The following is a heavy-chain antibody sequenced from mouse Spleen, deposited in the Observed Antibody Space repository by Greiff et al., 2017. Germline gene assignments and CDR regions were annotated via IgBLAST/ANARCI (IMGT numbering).Heavy chain of an antibody. Sequence: VQLQQPGAELVMPGASVKLSCKASGYTFTSYWMHWVKQRPGQGLEWIGEIDPSDSYTNYNQKFKGKATLTVDKSSSTAYMQLSSLTSEDSAVYYCARHPSTALDYWGQGTTLTVSS. CDR3: ARHPSTALDY. J-gene: IGHJ2*01. CDR2: IDPSDSYT. D-gene: IGHD1-2*01. V-gene: IGHV1-69*01. CDR1: GYTFTSYW.